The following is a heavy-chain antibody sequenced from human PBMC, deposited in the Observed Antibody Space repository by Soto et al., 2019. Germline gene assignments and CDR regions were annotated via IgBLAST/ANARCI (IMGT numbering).Heavy chain of an antibody. V-gene: IGHV4-39*01. D-gene: IGHD4-17*01. CDR2: IYYSGST. CDR1: GGSISSSSYY. CDR3: TRRKTVTTFDY. Sequence: PSETLSLTCTVSGGSISSSSYYWGWIRQPPGKRLEWIGSIYYSGSTYYNPSLKSRVTISVDTSKNQFSLKLSSVTAADTAVYYCTRRKTVTTFDYWCQGTLVSVSS. J-gene: IGHJ4*02.